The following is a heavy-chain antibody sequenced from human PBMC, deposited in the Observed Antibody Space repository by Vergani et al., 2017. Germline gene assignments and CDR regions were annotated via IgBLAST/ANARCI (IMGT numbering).Heavy chain of an antibody. D-gene: IGHD3-3*01. J-gene: IGHJ3*02. Sequence: QLQLQESGPGVVKPSETLSLTCTVSGGSISSSSYYWGWIRQPPGKGLEWIGSIYYSGSTYYNPSLKSRVTIFVDASKNQFSLKLRSVTAADAAVYYCAREKNVLRFLEWLPRAFDIWGQGTMVTVSS. CDR2: IYYSGST. CDR1: GGSISSSSYY. V-gene: IGHV4-39*01. CDR3: AREKNVLRFLEWLPRAFDI.